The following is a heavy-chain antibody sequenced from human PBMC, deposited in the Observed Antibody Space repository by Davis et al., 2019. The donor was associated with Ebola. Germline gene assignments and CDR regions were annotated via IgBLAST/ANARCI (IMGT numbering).Heavy chain of an antibody. CDR3: ARDHSSGWLSGVDV. Sequence: GESLKISCAASGFIFRSYVMSWVRPAPGKGLEWVSTLGTSADTYYADSVKGRFTISRDNAKNTLYLQMYSLRAEDTAVYYCARDHSSGWLSGVDVWGKGTTVTVSS. J-gene: IGHJ6*04. V-gene: IGHV3-23*01. CDR2: LGTSADT. CDR1: GFIFRSYV. D-gene: IGHD6-19*01.